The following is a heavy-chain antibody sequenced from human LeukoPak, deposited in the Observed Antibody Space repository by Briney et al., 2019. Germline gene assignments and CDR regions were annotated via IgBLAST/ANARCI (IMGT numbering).Heavy chain of an antibody. CDR3: ARGQDTAMVPFDY. V-gene: IGHV3-21*01. J-gene: IGHJ4*02. Sequence: GGSLRLSCPASGFTFSSYSMNWVRQAPGKGLEGASSISSSSSYVYYAGSVKGRFTISRDNAKNSLYLQMNSLRAEDTAVYYCARGQDTAMVPFDYWGQGTLVTVSS. CDR2: ISSSSSYV. D-gene: IGHD5-18*01. CDR1: GFTFSSYS.